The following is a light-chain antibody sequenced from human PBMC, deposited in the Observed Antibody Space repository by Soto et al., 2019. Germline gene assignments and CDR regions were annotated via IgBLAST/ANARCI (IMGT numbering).Light chain of an antibody. J-gene: IGKJ2*01. CDR1: QHVSSN. V-gene: IGKV3-15*01. CDR2: RAS. CDR3: KQYNNWPYT. Sequence: EIVMTQSPATLSVSPGGSATLSCRASQHVSSNFAWYRQKPGQAPTLLIYRASTRATRIPPRFRGSGSGTEFTLTLSSLRSDEFAVYYCKQYNNWPYTLGQGTKLEI.